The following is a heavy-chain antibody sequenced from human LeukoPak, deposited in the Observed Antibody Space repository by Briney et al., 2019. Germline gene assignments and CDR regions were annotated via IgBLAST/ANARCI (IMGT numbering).Heavy chain of an antibody. D-gene: IGHD4-17*01. J-gene: IGHJ4*02. CDR1: GFTFSSYA. V-gene: IGHV3-23*01. CDR2: ISGSGGST. Sequence: GGSLRLSCAASGFTFSSYAMSWVRQAPGKGLEWVSAISGSGGSTYYADSVKGRFTISRDNSKNTLYLQMNSLRAEDTAVYYWGKNQKIGDSRSGAQGPLVTVS. CDR3: GKNQKIGDSRS.